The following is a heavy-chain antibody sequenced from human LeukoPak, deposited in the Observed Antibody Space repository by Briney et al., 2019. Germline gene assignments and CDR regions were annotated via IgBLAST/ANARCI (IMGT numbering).Heavy chain of an antibody. CDR2: INSDGSST. V-gene: IGHV3-74*01. CDR1: GFTFSSYW. J-gene: IGHJ3*02. Sequence: PGGSLRLSCAASGFTFSSYWMHWVRQAPGKGLVWVSRINSDGSSTGYADSVKGRFTISRDNAKNTLYLQMNSLRAEDTAVYYCASPSDPLWFGDLSGDAFDIWGQGSMVTVSS. CDR3: ASPSDPLWFGDLSGDAFDI. D-gene: IGHD3-10*01.